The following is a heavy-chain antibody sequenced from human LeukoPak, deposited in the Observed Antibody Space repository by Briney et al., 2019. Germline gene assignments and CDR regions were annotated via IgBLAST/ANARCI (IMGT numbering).Heavy chain of an antibody. D-gene: IGHD3-16*01. CDR3: ARHYGP. CDR1: GGSISSHY. Sequence: SETLSLTCTVSGGSISSHYWSWIRQPPGKGLEWIGYIYYSGSTNYSPSLHSRVTISVDTSKNQFSLRLSSVTAADTAVYYCARHYGPWGQGTLVTVSS. V-gene: IGHV4-59*11. J-gene: IGHJ5*02. CDR2: IYYSGST.